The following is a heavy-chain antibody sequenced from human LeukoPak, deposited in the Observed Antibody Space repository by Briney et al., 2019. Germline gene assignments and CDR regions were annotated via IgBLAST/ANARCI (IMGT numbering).Heavy chain of an antibody. CDR3: ARQGELAIDY. CDR1: GGSITNYY. CDR2: VYNTGRT. V-gene: IGHV4-59*08. D-gene: IGHD1-26*01. Sequence: PSETLSLTCSVSGGSITNYYWSWIRQSPGKGLEWIGFVYNTGRTNYNPSLQSRVTMSIDTSKNQFSLKLSSVTAADTAVYYCARQGELAIDYWGQGTLVTVSS. J-gene: IGHJ4*02.